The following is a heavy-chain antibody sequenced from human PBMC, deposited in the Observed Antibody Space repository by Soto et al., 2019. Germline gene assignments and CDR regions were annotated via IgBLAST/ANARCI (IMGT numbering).Heavy chain of an antibody. CDR2: IYYSGST. CDR1: GGSISSYY. CDR3: ARGVVVTATYAFDI. V-gene: IGHV4-59*01. Sequence: PSETLSLTCTVSGGSISSYYWSWIRQPPGKGLEWIGYIYYSGSTNYNPSLKSRVTISVDTPKNQFSLKLSSVTAADTAVYYCARGVVVTATYAFDIWGQGTMVTVSS. D-gene: IGHD2-21*02. J-gene: IGHJ3*02.